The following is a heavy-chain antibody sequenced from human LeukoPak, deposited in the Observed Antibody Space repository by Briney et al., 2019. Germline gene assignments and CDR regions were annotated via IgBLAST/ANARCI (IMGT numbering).Heavy chain of an antibody. V-gene: IGHV3-21*01. CDR1: GFTFSSYS. Sequence: GGSLRLSCAASGFTFSSYSMNCVRQAPGKGLEWVSSISSSSSYIYYADSVKGRFTISRDNAKNSLYLQMNSLRAEDTAVYYCARVGGYSSGWHEVDYWGQGTLVTVSS. J-gene: IGHJ4*02. CDR2: ISSSSSYI. CDR3: ARVGGYSSGWHEVDY. D-gene: IGHD6-19*01.